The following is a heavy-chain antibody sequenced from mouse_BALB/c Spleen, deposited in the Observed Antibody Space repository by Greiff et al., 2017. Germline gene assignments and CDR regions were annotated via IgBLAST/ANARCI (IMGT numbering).Heavy chain of an antibody. CDR3: ARSPTMITPFDY. CDR1: GYTFSSYW. V-gene: IGHV1-9*01. CDR2: ILPGSGST. D-gene: IGHD2-4*01. J-gene: IGHJ2*01. Sequence: VQLQQSGAELMKPGASVKISCTATGYTFSSYWIEWVKQRPGHGLEWIGEILPGSGSTNYNEKFKGKATFTADTSSNTAYMQLSSLTSEDSAVYYCARSPTMITPFDYWGQGTTLTVSA.